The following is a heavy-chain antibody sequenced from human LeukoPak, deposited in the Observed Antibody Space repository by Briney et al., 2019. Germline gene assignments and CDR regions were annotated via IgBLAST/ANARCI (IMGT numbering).Heavy chain of an antibody. J-gene: IGHJ4*02. CDR3: ARSARDFWSGYSPHNFDY. V-gene: IGHV4-59*01. D-gene: IGHD3-3*01. CDR1: GGSISSYY. CDR2: ISDIGSI. Sequence: SETLSLTCTVSGGSISSYYWSWIRQPPGKGLEWIAYISDIGSINYNPSLKSRVTISVDTSKNQFSLKLSSVTAADTAVYYCARSARDFWSGYSPHNFDYWGQGTLVTVSS.